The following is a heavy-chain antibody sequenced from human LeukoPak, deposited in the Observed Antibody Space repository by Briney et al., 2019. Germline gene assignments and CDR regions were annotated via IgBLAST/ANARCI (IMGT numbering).Heavy chain of an antibody. D-gene: IGHD2-15*01. CDR2: IWYDGSNK. J-gene: IGHJ3*02. CDR1: GFTFSSYG. Sequence: GRSLRLSCAASGFTFSSYGMHWVRQAPGKGLEWVAVIWYDGSNKYYADSVKGRFTISRDNSKNTLYLQMNSLRAEDTAVYYCARDCGGGSCDAFDIWGQGTMVSVSS. CDR3: ARDCGGGSCDAFDI. V-gene: IGHV3-33*01.